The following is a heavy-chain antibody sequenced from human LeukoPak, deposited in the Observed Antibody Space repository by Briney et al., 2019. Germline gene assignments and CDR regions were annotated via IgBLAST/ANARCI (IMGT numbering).Heavy chain of an antibody. V-gene: IGHV1-8*03. CDR3: ARDLKRGYSSGRYSWGTGSSNGY. Sequence: ASVKVSCKASGYTFTSYDINWVRQAPGQGLEWMGWMNPNSGNTGYAQKFQGRVTITRDPSISTAYMELRSLRSDDTAVYYCARDLKRGYSSGRYSWGTGSSNGYWGQGTLVTVSS. CDR2: MNPNSGNT. J-gene: IGHJ4*02. D-gene: IGHD6-19*01. CDR1: GYTFTSYD.